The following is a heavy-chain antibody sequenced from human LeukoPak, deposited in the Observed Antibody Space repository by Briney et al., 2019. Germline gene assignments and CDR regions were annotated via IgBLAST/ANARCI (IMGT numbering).Heavy chain of an antibody. Sequence: GGSLRLSCAASGFTFDDYTMHWVRQAPGKGLEWVSGISWNSGSIGYADSVKGRFTISRDNAKNSLYLQMNSLRAEDTAVYYCARRANWFDPWGQGTLVTVSS. J-gene: IGHJ5*02. V-gene: IGHV3-9*01. CDR1: GFTFDDYT. CDR2: ISWNSGSI. CDR3: ARRANWFDP.